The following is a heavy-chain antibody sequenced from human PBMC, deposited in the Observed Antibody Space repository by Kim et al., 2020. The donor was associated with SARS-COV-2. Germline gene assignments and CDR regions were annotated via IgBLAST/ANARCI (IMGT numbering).Heavy chain of an antibody. CDR1: GGSISSYY. CDR2: IYYSGST. CDR3: ARGATYYDYIWGSYRYTGSFDY. D-gene: IGHD3-16*02. Sequence: SETLSLTCTVSGGSISSYYWSWIRQPPGKGLEWIGYIYYSGSTNYNPSLKSRVTISVDTSKNQFSLKLSSVTAADTAVYYCARGATYYDYIWGSYRYTGSFDYWGQGTLGTVSS. J-gene: IGHJ4*02. V-gene: IGHV4-59*13.